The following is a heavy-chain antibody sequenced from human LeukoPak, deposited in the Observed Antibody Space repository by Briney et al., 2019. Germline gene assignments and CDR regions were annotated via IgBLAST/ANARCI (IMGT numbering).Heavy chain of an antibody. D-gene: IGHD2-21*02. V-gene: IGHV5-51*01. CDR3: VRLAYCGGDCYSRWFDP. CDR1: GHSFTSYW. J-gene: IGHJ5*02. Sequence: GESLKISCKASGHSFTSYWIGWVRQMPGKGLDWMGIIYPGDSDTRYSSSFQGQVTISADKSIRTAYLHWRSLKASDTAMYYCVRLAYCGGDCYSRWFDPWGQGTLVTVSS. CDR2: IYPGDSDT.